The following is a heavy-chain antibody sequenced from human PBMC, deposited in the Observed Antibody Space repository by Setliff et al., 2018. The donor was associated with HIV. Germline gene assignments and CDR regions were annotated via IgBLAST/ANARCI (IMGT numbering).Heavy chain of an antibody. CDR1: GVSMTSGGYY. D-gene: IGHD5-18*01. V-gene: IGHV4-31*02. CDR3: ARDQGSGYVNWFDP. Sequence: SETLSLTCSVSGVSMTSGGYYWSWLRQHPVKGLEWIGKIYYTGTTYYNPSLKSRHTISVDASQNQVSLKLTSVTVADTAIYYCARDQGSGYVNWFDPWGQGTLVTVSS. J-gene: IGHJ5*02. CDR2: IYYTGTT.